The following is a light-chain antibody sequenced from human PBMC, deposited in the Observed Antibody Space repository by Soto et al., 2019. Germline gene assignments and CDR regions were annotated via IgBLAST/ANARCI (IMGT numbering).Light chain of an antibody. CDR1: QSISSY. V-gene: IGKV1-39*01. CDR3: QQSYSIPLT. Sequence: DIQMTQSPSSLSASVGDTVPIHCRASQSISSYLNWSQQKPGKAPKLMIYAASSLQSGVPSRFSGRGSGTGFTLTISSLETEDVGTYYCQQSYSIPLTFRGGTKVDI. J-gene: IGKJ4*01. CDR2: AAS.